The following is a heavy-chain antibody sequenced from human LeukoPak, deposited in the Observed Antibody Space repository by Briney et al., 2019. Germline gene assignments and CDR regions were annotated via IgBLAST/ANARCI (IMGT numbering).Heavy chain of an antibody. CDR3: ARDPRPEGHIAAAGWNWFDP. CDR2: ISYDGSNK. CDR1: GFTFSGYA. D-gene: IGHD6-13*01. Sequence: GGSLRLSCAASGFTFSGYAMHWVRQAPGKGLEWVAVISYDGSNKYYADSVKGRFTISRDNSKNTLYLQMNSLRAEDTAVYYCARDPRPEGHIAAAGWNWFDPWGQGTLVTVSS. V-gene: IGHV3-30-3*01. J-gene: IGHJ5*02.